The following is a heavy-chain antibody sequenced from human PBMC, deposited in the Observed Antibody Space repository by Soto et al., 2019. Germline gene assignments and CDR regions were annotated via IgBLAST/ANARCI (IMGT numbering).Heavy chain of an antibody. J-gene: IGHJ4*02. Sequence: SETLSLTCDVSGDTISTGGYTWAWIRQPPGKALEWIGHTYHSGNPYYNPSLKSRVIISVDTSKNQFSLKLSSVTAADTAVYYCARGEERVAMPSGYSGQGTLVTVSS. CDR1: GDTISTGGYT. D-gene: IGHD2-2*01. CDR3: ARGEERVAMPSGY. V-gene: IGHV4-30-2*01. CDR2: TYHSGNP.